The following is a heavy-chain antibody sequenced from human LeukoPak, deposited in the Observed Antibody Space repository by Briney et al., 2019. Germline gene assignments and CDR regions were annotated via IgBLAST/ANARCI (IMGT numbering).Heavy chain of an antibody. CDR2: IIPIFGAA. J-gene: IGHJ4*02. CDR3: ARGPELERFDY. V-gene: IGHV1-69*05. Sequence: SVKVSCKASGGTFSSYAISWVRQAPGQGLEWMGGIIPIFGAAKYAQKFQGRVTITTDESTSTAYMELSSLRSEDTAVYYCARGPELERFDYWGQGTMVTVSS. D-gene: IGHD1-1*01. CDR1: GGTFSSYA.